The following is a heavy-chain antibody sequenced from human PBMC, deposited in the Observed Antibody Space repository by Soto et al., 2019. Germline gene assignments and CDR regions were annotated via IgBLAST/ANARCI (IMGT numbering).Heavy chain of an antibody. V-gene: IGHV4-31*03. Sequence: TLSLTCTVSGGSISSGGYYWSWIRQHPGKGLEWIGYIYYSGSTYYNPSLKSRVTISVDTSKNQFSLKLSSVTAADTAVYDCARWIQLWDYFDYWGQGTLVTVS. CDR3: ARWIQLWDYFDY. CDR2: IYYSGST. J-gene: IGHJ4*02. D-gene: IGHD5-18*01. CDR1: GGSISSGGYY.